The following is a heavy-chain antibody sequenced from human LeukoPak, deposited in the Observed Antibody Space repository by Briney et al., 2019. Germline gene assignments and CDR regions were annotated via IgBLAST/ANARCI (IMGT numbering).Heavy chain of an antibody. J-gene: IGHJ4*02. CDR3: ARLKLLWSNYFDY. Sequence: GGSLRLSCAASGFTFSSYGMSWVRQAPGKGLEWVSLISSSSSYIYYADSVKGRFTISRDNAKNSLYLQMNSLRAEDTAVYYCARLKLLWSNYFDYWGQGTLVTVSS. V-gene: IGHV3-21*01. CDR2: ISSSSSYI. D-gene: IGHD2-2*01. CDR1: GFTFSSYG.